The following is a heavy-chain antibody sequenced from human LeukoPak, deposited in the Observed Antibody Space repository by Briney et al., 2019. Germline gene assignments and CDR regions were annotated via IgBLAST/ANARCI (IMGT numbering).Heavy chain of an antibody. V-gene: IGHV3-20*04. CDR1: GFTFDDYG. CDR3: ARATSFDY. J-gene: IGHJ4*02. Sequence: GGSLRLSCAASGFTFDDYGMNWVRQAPGKGLEWVSGINWNGGSTPYADSVKGRFTISRDNAKNSLYLQMNSLRAEDTAVYYCARATSFDYWGQGTLVTVSS. CDR2: INWNGGST.